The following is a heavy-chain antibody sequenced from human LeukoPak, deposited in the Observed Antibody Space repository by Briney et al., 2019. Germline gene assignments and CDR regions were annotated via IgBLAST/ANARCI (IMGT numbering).Heavy chain of an antibody. CDR1: GFTISNNY. J-gene: IGHJ4*02. Sequence: PGGPLRLSCVVSGFTISNNYMSWVREALGKGQEWVSDIYSGSNTYYADSVKGRFTISRDNSKNTLYLQMNTLGAEDTALYYCARGFLVVTGQGAFDYWGQGTLVTVSS. CDR2: IYSGSNT. CDR3: ARGFLVVTGQGAFDY. D-gene: IGHD3-22*01. V-gene: IGHV3-53*01.